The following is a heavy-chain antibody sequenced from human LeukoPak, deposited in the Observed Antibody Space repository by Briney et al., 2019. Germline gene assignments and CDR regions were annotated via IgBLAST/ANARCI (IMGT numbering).Heavy chain of an antibody. V-gene: IGHV4-59*08. J-gene: IGHJ3*02. D-gene: IGHD2-2*01. CDR1: GGSISSYY. CDR2: IYYSGST. CDR3: ARVQPSDDAFDI. Sequence: ASETLSLTCTVSGGSISSYYWSWIRQPPGKGLEWIGYIYYSGSTNYNPSLKSRVTLSVDTSKNQFSLKLSSVTAADTAVYYCARVQPSDDAFDIWGQGTMVTVSS.